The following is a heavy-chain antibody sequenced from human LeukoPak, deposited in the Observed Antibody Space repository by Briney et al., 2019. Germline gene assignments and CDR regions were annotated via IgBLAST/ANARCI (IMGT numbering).Heavy chain of an antibody. V-gene: IGHV4-4*09. CDR3: ARCLTVPKSYYLDV. CDR2: IYTSGST. CDR1: GGSISSYD. D-gene: IGHD3-9*01. J-gene: IGHJ6*03. Sequence: SETLSLTCTASGGSISSYDWSWIRQPPGKGLEWIGYIYTSGSTNYYPSLKSRVTISVDTSKNQFSLKLSSVTAADTAVYYCARCLTVPKSYYLDVWGKGTTVTVSS.